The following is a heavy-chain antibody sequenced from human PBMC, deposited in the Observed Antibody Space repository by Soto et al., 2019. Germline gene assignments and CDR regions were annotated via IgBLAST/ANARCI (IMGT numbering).Heavy chain of an antibody. Sequence: QLQLQESGPGLVKPSETLSLTCTVSGGSISSSSYYWGWIRQPPGKGLEWIGSIYYSGSTYYNPSLKSRVTISVDTSKNPFPLKLSSVTAADTVVYYCARHPHAFYIWGQGTMVPVSP. CDR2: IYYSGST. V-gene: IGHV4-39*01. CDR1: GGSISSSSYY. J-gene: IGHJ3*02. CDR3: ARHPHAFYI.